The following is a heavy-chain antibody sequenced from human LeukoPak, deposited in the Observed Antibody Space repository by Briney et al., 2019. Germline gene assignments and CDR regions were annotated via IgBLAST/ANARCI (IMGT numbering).Heavy chain of an antibody. Sequence: SETLSLTCTVSGGSISSHYWSWIRQPPGKGLEWIGYIYYSGSTNYNPSLKSRVTISVDTSKNQFSLKLSSVTAADTAVYYCARLTMVRGVLYGMDVWGQGTTVTVSS. D-gene: IGHD3-10*01. CDR2: IYYSGST. CDR1: GGSISSHY. V-gene: IGHV4-59*08. J-gene: IGHJ6*02. CDR3: ARLTMVRGVLYGMDV.